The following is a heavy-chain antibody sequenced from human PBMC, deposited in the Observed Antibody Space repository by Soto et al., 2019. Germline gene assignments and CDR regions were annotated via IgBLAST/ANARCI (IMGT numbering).Heavy chain of an antibody. D-gene: IGHD5-12*01. CDR1: GGSISTYY. CDR2: IYYSGST. Sequence: SETLSLTCTVSGGSISTYYWSWIRQPPGKGLEWIGYIYYSGSTNYNPSLKSRVTISVDTSKNQFSLKLSSVTAADTAVYYCARHGGSIVATIDFDYWGQGTLVTSPQ. J-gene: IGHJ4*02. CDR3: ARHGGSIVATIDFDY. V-gene: IGHV4-59*08.